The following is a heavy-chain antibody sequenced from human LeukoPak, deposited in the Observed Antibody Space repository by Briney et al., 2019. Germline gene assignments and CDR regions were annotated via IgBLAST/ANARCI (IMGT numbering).Heavy chain of an antibody. CDR1: GFTFSSYA. CDR3: AGGGLYDSSGYADAFDI. Sequence: GGSLRLSCAASGFTFSSYAMSWVRQAPGKGLEWVSAISGSGGSTYYADSVKGRFTISRDNSKNTLYLQMNSLRAEDTAVYYCAGGGLYDSSGYADAFDIWGQGTMVTVSS. V-gene: IGHV3-23*01. D-gene: IGHD3-22*01. J-gene: IGHJ3*02. CDR2: ISGSGGST.